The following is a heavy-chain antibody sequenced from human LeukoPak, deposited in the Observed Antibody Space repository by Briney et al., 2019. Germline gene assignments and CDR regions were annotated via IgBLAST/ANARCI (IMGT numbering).Heavy chain of an antibody. J-gene: IGHJ4*02. CDR1: GFTFSTYS. CDR2: IRSTSSVM. Sequence: PGGSLRLSCAASGFTFSTYSMNWVRQAPGKGLEWGSYIRSTSSVMYYADSVKGRFTISRDNAKNSLFLQMSGLKAEDTAVYYCARNGALGSCSGGSCPYDYWGQGTLVTVSS. V-gene: IGHV3-48*01. D-gene: IGHD2-15*01. CDR3: ARNGALGSCSGGSCPYDY.